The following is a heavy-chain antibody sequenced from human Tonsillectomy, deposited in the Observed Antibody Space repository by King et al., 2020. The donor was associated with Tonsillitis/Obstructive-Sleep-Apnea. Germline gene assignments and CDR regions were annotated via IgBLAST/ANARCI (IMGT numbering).Heavy chain of an antibody. CDR1: GFTFDDYA. CDR2: ISWNSGSI. Sequence: VQLVVSGGGLVQPGRSLRLSCAVSGFTFDDYAIHWVRQAPGKGLEGVSGISWNSGSIDYADSVKGRFTISRDNAKNSLYLQMNSLRAEDTALHYCAKNIFPDGMVRGGYMDVWGKGTTVTVSS. J-gene: IGHJ6*03. V-gene: IGHV3-9*01. D-gene: IGHD3-10*01. CDR3: AKNIFPDGMVRGGYMDV.